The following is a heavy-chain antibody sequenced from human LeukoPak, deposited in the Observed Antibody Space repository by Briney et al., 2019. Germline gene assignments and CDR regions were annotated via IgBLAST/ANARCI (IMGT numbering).Heavy chain of an antibody. CDR2: IYTSGST. V-gene: IGHV4-4*07. J-gene: IGHJ3*02. CDR1: GGSISSYY. D-gene: IGHD2-15*01. Sequence: SETLSLTCTVSGGSISSYYWSWIRQPAGKGLDWIGRIYTSGSTNYNPSLKSRVTMSVDTSKNQFSLKLSSVTAAYTAVYYCATSLVAEDAFDIWGQGTMVTVSS. CDR3: ATSLVAEDAFDI.